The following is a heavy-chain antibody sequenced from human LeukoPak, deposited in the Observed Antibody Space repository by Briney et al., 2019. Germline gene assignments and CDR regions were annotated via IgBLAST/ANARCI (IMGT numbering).Heavy chain of an antibody. J-gene: IGHJ4*02. CDR1: GGSFSGYY. V-gene: IGHV4-59*01. D-gene: IGHD1-7*01. Sequence: SETLSLTCAVYGGSFSGYYWSWIRQPPGKGLEWIGYIYYSGSTNYNPSLKSRVTISVDTSKNQFSLKLSSVTAADTAVYYCARANWNYEGFDYWGQGTLVTVSS. CDR2: IYYSGST. CDR3: ARANWNYEGFDY.